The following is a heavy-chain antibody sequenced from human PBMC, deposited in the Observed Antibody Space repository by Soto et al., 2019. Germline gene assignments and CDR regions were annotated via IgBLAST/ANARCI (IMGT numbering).Heavy chain of an antibody. D-gene: IGHD2-2*01. Sequence: QVHLQESCPGLVKPSETLSLTCTVSGGSISSYYWSWIRQPPGKGLEWIGYISYIGSANYNPSLKSRVPISGDTSKNQFSLKLTSVTAADTAVYFCGLYCSSASCKVDYWGQGTLVTVSS. CDR1: GGSISSYY. CDR2: ISYIGSA. V-gene: IGHV4-59*08. J-gene: IGHJ4*02. CDR3: GLYCSSASCKVDY.